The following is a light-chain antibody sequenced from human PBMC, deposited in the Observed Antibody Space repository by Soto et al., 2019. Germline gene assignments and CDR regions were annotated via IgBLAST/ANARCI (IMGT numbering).Light chain of an antibody. J-gene: IGKJ1*01. V-gene: IGKV3-20*01. CDR2: GAS. Sequence: EIVLKQSPGTLSLSPGERATLSCRASQSVSNNYLAWYQQKPGQAPRLLIYGASNRATGIPDRFSGSGSGTDFTLTISRLEPEDFAVFYCQQYGSSAWTFGQGSKVDIK. CDR1: QSVSNNY. CDR3: QQYGSSAWT.